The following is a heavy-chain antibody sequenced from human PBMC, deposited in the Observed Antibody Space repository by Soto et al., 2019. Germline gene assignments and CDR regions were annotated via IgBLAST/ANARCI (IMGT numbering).Heavy chain of an antibody. Sequence: GGSLRLSCAASGFTFSSYAMTWVRQAPGKGLEWVSTISATGGSTYYADSVKGRFTIARDNSKSTLFLQMNSLRAEDTAVYYCAKGGDSGWYLVVFWGQRTLVTVFS. CDR1: GFTFSSYA. D-gene: IGHD6-19*01. CDR2: ISATGGST. J-gene: IGHJ4*02. V-gene: IGHV3-23*01. CDR3: AKGGDSGWYLVVF.